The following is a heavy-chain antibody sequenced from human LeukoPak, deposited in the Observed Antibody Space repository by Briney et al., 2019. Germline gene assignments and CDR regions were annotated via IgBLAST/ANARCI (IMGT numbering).Heavy chain of an antibody. Sequence: SETLSLTCTVSGASISNNFWTWIRQPPGKGLEWIGYIYSSGGANYNPSLKSRVIISGDTSKNQISLNLTSVTAADTAVYFCARHRDYYDTWGHGTLVTVSS. CDR2: IYSSGGA. J-gene: IGHJ4*01. CDR1: GASISNNF. D-gene: IGHD3-22*01. CDR3: ARHRDYYDT. V-gene: IGHV4-59*08.